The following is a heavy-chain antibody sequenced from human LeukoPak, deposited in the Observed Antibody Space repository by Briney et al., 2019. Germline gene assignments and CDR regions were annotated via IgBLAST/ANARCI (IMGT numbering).Heavy chain of an antibody. J-gene: IGHJ4*02. D-gene: IGHD3-10*01. Sequence: GGSLRLSCAASGFTFSDYYMSWIRQAPGKGLEWVSYISSSSSYTNYADSVKGRFTISRDNAKNSLYLQMNSMRAEDTAVHYCASYGSGSYSLDYWGQGTLVTVSS. V-gene: IGHV3-11*06. CDR1: GFTFSDYY. CDR3: ASYGSGSYSLDY. CDR2: ISSSSSYT.